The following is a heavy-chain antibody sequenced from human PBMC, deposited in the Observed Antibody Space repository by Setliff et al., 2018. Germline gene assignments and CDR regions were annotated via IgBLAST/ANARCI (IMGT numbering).Heavy chain of an antibody. Sequence: PGGSLRLSCAASGFTFSSYWMSWVRQAPGKGLEWVANIKQDGSEKYYVDSVKGRFTISRDNAKNSLYLQMNSLRAEDTAVYYCARDVSRYASSWYPHEYFQHWGQGTLVTGSS. D-gene: IGHD6-13*01. CDR3: ARDVSRYASSWYPHEYFQH. CDR1: GFTFSSYW. V-gene: IGHV3-7*01. CDR2: IKQDGSEK. J-gene: IGHJ1*01.